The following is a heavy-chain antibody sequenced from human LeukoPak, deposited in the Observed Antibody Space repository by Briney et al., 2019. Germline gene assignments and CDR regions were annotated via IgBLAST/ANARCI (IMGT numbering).Heavy chain of an antibody. J-gene: IGHJ4*02. CDR1: GNYW. CDR3: ARDPQLLWFGEYFGHFDY. V-gene: IGHV3-30-3*01. Sequence: GGSLRLSCAASGNYWMHWVRQAPGKGLEWVAVISYDGSNKYYADSVKGRFTISRDNSKNTLYLQMNSLRVEDTAVYYCARDPQLLWFGEYFGHFDYWGQGTLVTVSS. CDR2: ISYDGSNK. D-gene: IGHD3-10*01.